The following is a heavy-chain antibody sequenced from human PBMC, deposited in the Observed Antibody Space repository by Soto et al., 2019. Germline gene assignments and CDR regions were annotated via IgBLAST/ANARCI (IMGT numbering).Heavy chain of an antibody. CDR3: ARHGCGGGSCSATRGWFDP. J-gene: IGHJ5*02. CDR1: GASVDTYY. CDR2: IYYSASA. D-gene: IGHD2-15*01. Sequence: TSETLPLTCTVSGASVDTYYWSWLRQTPGKGLEWLGYIYYSASAHNNPSLKSRVTISVDTSTNHFSLRLTSVTAADTAMYYCARHGCGGGSCSATRGWFDPWGQGALVTVSS. V-gene: IGHV4-59*08.